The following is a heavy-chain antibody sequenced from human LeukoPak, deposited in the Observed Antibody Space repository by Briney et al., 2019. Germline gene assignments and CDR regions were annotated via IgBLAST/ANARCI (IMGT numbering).Heavy chain of an antibody. V-gene: IGHV1-18*01. CDR1: GYTFTSYG. CDR3: ARVGVGAAHYYYYYYMDV. Sequence: ASVKVSCKASGYTFTSYGISWVRQAPGQGLEWMGWISAYNGNTNYAQKLQGRVTMTTDTSTSTAYMELRSLRSDDTAVYYCARVGVGAAHYYYYYYMDVWGKGTTVTVSS. CDR2: ISAYNGNT. J-gene: IGHJ6*03. D-gene: IGHD1-26*01.